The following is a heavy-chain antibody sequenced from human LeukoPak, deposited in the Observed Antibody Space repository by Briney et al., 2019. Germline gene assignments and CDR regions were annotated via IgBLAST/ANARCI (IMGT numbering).Heavy chain of an antibody. CDR1: GYTFTSYG. D-gene: IGHD3-3*01. CDR3: ARSQKEYYDFGSGYPSYYYYYMDV. V-gene: IGHV1-18*01. CDR2: ISAYNGNT. J-gene: IGHJ6*03. Sequence: GASVKVSCKASGYTFTSYGISWVRQAPGQGLEWMGWISAYNGNTNYAQNLQGRVTMTTDTSTSIVYMELRSLRSDDTAVYFCARSQKEYYDFGSGYPSYYYYYMDVWGKGTTVTVSS.